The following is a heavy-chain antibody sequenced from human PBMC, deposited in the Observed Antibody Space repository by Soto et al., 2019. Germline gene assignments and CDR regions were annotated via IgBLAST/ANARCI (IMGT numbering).Heavy chain of an antibody. CDR1: GGSISSGGYY. CDR3: ARGTRAYDFCCVYYMGVSSYYYYLDV. D-gene: IGHD3-3*01. J-gene: IGHJ6*03. Sequence: LSLTCTVSGGSISSGGYYWSWIRQHPGKGLEWIGYIYYSGSTYYNPSLKSRVTISVDTSKNQFSLKLSSVTAADTAVYYCARGTRAYDFCCVYYMGVSSYYYYLDVSGKRTTVTVSS. V-gene: IGHV4-31*03. CDR2: IYYSGST.